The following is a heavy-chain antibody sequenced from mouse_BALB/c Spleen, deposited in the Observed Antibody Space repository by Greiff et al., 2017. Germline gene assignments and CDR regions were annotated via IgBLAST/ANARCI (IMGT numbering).Heavy chain of an antibody. V-gene: IGHV14-1*02. J-gene: IGHJ2*01. CDR1: GFNIKDYY. CDR3: ARASYGSSDY. CDR2: IDPENGNT. D-gene: IGHD1-1*01. Sequence: VQLKQSGAELVRPGALVKLSCKASGFNIKDYYMHWVKQRPEQGLEWIGWIDPENGNTIYDPKFQGKASITADTSSNTAYLQLSSLTSEDTAVYYCARASYGSSDYWGQGTTLTVSS.